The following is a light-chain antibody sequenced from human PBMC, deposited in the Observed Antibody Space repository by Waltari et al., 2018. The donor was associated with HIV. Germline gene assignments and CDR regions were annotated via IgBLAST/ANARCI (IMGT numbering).Light chain of an antibody. CDR2: WAS. J-gene: IGKJ2*01. CDR3: QQYYSTPPMYT. V-gene: IGKV4-1*01. CDR1: QSVLYSPNNKTY. Sequence: DIVMTQSPDSLAVSLGERATINCKSSQSVLYSPNNKTYLAWYQQKPGRPPKLLIYWASTRESGVPDRFSGSGSGTDFTLTISSLQAEDVAVYYCQQYYSTPPMYTFGQGTKLEIK.